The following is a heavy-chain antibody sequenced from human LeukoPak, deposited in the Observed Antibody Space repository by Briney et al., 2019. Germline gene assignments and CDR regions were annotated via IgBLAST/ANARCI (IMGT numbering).Heavy chain of an antibody. D-gene: IGHD3-3*01. CDR3: AGSIFGVNYRDYYYYYYMDV. CDR1: GGSISSSSYY. Sequence: SETLSLTCTVSGGSISSSSYYWGWIRQPPGKGLEWIGSIYYSGSTYYNPSLKSRVTISVDTSKNQFSLKLSSVTAADTAVYYCAGSIFGVNYRDYYYYYYMDVWGKGTTVTVSS. V-gene: IGHV4-39*01. J-gene: IGHJ6*03. CDR2: IYYSGST.